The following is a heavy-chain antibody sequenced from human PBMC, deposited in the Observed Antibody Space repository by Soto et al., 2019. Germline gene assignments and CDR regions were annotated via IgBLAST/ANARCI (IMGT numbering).Heavy chain of an antibody. CDR1: GFTFSNYG. J-gene: IGHJ5*02. CDR2: IWFDGSNK. CDR3: AKDHSYGSGTSYGHNWFDP. D-gene: IGHD3-10*01. V-gene: IGHV3-33*06. Sequence: GGSLRLSCAASGFTFSNYGMQWVRQAPGKGLEWVAVIWFDGSNKYYADSVKGRFTISRGNSKNTLYLQMDNLRAEDTAVYYCAKDHSYGSGTSYGHNWFDPWGQGTLVTVSS.